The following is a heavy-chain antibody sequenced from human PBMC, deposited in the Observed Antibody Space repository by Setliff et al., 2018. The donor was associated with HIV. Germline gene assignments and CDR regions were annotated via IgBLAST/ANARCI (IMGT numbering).Heavy chain of an antibody. D-gene: IGHD3-10*01. J-gene: IGHJ4*02. CDR2: INHSGGA. V-gene: IGHV4-34*01. CDR1: GGSFSGYY. Sequence: LSLTCAVYGGSFSGYYWSWIRQPPGKGLEWIGEINHSGGANYNPSLKSRVTISVETSKNQFSLRLSSVTAADTAVYYCARVSRGTVVRGAPRGIFDDWGQGRLVTVSS. CDR3: ARVSRGTVVRGAPRGIFDD.